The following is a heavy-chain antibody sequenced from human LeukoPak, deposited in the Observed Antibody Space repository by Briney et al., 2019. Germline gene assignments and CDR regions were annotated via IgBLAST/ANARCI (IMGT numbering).Heavy chain of an antibody. D-gene: IGHD6-25*01. Sequence: GGSLRLSCAASGFTFISYSMNWVRQAPGKGLEWVSYISSSGFTIYYADSVKGRFTISRDNAKNSLYLQMNSLRAEDTAVFYCARNIAAATGYYYHYGMDVWGQGTTVTVSS. V-gene: IGHV3-48*01. CDR3: ARNIAAATGYYYHYGMDV. J-gene: IGHJ6*02. CDR2: ISSSGFTI. CDR1: GFTFISYS.